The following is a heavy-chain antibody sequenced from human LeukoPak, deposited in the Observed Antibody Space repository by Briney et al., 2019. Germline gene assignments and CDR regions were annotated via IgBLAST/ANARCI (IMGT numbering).Heavy chain of an antibody. J-gene: IGHJ4*02. D-gene: IGHD4-17*01. Sequence: GESLKISCKGSGYSFTSYWIGWVRQMPGKGLEWMGIIYPGDSDTRYSPSFQGQVTISADKSISTAYLQWSSLKASGTAMYYCARLGAYGDYSYYFDYWGQGTLVTVSS. CDR1: GYSFTSYW. CDR2: IYPGDSDT. V-gene: IGHV5-51*01. CDR3: ARLGAYGDYSYYFDY.